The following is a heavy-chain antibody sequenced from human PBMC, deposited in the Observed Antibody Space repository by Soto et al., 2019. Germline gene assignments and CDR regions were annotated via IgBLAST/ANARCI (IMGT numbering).Heavy chain of an antibody. CDR2: ISVGGGST. Sequence: GGSLRLSCAASGFTFSSYAMIWVRQAPGKGLEWVSSISVGGGSTYYADSVKGRFTISRDNSKNTLFLQMSSLRAEDTAMYYCAKDIYDSSGPDYWGQGTLVTVSS. V-gene: IGHV3-23*01. D-gene: IGHD3-22*01. J-gene: IGHJ4*02. CDR3: AKDIYDSSGPDY. CDR1: GFTFSSYA.